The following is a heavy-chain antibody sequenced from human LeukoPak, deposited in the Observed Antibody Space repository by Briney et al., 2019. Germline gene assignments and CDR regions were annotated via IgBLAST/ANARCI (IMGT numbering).Heavy chain of an antibody. CDR3: ARGTSSSWGGRDDY. Sequence: ASVKVSCKASGYTFSNYDINWVRLVAGHGLEWMGWMNPRSGGTGYAQKFQGRVTITRDTSINTAYMELRSLTSDDTAVYYCARGTSSSWGGRDDYWGQGTLVTVSS. D-gene: IGHD6-6*01. CDR1: GYTFSNYD. J-gene: IGHJ4*02. CDR2: MNPRSGGT. V-gene: IGHV1-8*01.